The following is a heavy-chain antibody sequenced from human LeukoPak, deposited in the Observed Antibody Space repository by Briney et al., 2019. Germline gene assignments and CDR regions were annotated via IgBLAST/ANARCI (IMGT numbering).Heavy chain of an antibody. J-gene: IGHJ3*02. CDR3: ARLSYVVPAAKGINAFDI. CDR1: GGSISSSSYY. V-gene: IGHV4-39*07. D-gene: IGHD2-2*01. CDR2: IYYSGST. Sequence: SETLSLTCTVPGGSISSSSYYWGWIRQPPGKGLEWIGSIYYSGSTYYNPSLKSRVTISVDTSKNQFSLKLSSVTAADTAVYYCARLSYVVPAAKGINAFDIWGQGTMVTVSS.